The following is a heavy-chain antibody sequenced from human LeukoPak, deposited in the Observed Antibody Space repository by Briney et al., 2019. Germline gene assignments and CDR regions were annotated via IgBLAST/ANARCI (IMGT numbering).Heavy chain of an antibody. V-gene: IGHV3-23*01. Sequence: PGGSLRLSCAASGFTFSSYAMSWVRQAPGKGLEWVSAISGSGDSTYYADSVKGRFTISRDNSKNTLYLQMNSLRAEDTAVYYCARDLRIWFGELSYFDYWGQGTLVTVSS. D-gene: IGHD3-10*01. J-gene: IGHJ4*02. CDR3: ARDLRIWFGELSYFDY. CDR1: GFTFSSYA. CDR2: ISGSGDST.